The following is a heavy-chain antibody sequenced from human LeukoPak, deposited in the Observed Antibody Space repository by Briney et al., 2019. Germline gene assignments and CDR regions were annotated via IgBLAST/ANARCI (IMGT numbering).Heavy chain of an antibody. Sequence: GASVKVSCKASGYTFTSYYMHWVRQAPGQGLEWMGWINPNSGGTNYAQKFQGRVTMTRDTSISTAYMELSRLRSDDTAVYYCARKEYQLLLNWFDPWGQGTLVTVSS. D-gene: IGHD2-2*01. CDR3: ARKEYQLLLNWFDP. V-gene: IGHV1-2*02. CDR2: INPNSGGT. CDR1: GYTFTSYY. J-gene: IGHJ5*02.